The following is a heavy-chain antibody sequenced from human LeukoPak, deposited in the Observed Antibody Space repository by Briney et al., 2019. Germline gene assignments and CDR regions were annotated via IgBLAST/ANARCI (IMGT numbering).Heavy chain of an antibody. CDR2: IVYTGNNK. Sequence: GGSLKLSCAASGFSFSNYGIHWVRQAPGKGLEWVAFIVYTGNNKYYADSVKGRFTISRDNAKNSLYLQMSSLRAEDTALYHCARVDTALGLLNAFDVWGQGTLVTVSS. D-gene: IGHD5-18*01. CDR3: ARVDTALGLLNAFDV. V-gene: IGHV3-30*02. CDR1: GFSFSNYG. J-gene: IGHJ3*01.